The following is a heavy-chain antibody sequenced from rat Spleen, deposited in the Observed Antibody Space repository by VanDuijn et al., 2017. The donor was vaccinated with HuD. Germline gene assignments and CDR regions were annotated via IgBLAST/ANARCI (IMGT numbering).Heavy chain of an antibody. D-gene: IGHD1-1*01. CDR2: INSAGST. CDR1: GYSITSSYR. Sequence: EVQLQESGPGLVKPSQSLSLTCSVTGYSITSSYRWNWIRKFPGNKLEWMGYINSAGSTNYNPSLKSRISITRDTSKNQFFLQLNSVTTEDTATYYCARCDYYTYVMDAWGQGASVTVSS. CDR3: ARCDYYTYVMDA. J-gene: IGHJ4*01. V-gene: IGHV3-3*01.